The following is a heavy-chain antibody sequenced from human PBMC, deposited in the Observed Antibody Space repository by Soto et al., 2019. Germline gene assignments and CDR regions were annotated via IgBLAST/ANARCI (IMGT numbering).Heavy chain of an antibody. CDR1: GGSISSGDYY. Sequence: QVQLQESGPGLVKPSQTLSLTCTVSGGSISSGDYYWSWIRQPPGKGLEWIGYIYYSGSTYYNPXLKSRVTISVXXSXNLXSLKLSSVTAADTAVYYCARQRYCSGGSCPRRFDPWGQGTLVTVSS. V-gene: IGHV4-30-4*01. D-gene: IGHD2-15*01. J-gene: IGHJ5*02. CDR3: ARQRYCSGGSCPRRFDP. CDR2: IYYSGST.